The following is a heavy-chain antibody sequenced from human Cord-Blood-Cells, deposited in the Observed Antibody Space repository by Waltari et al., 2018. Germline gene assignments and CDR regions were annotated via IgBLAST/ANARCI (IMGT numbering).Heavy chain of an antibody. CDR2: INHSGST. V-gene: IGHV4-34*01. Sequence: QVQLQQWGAGLLKPSETLSLTCAVYGGSFSGYYWSWIRQPPGKGLEWIGEINHSGSTNYNPSLKSRVTISVDTSKNQFSLKLSSVTAADTTVYYCARGGEDNWFDPWGQGILVTVSS. CDR1: GGSFSGYY. D-gene: IGHD3-10*01. CDR3: ARGGEDNWFDP. J-gene: IGHJ5*02.